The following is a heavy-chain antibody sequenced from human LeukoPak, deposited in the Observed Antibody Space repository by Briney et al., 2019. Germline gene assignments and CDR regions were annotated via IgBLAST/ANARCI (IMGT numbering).Heavy chain of an antibody. CDR2: ITGGGGDT. CDR1: GFTFSHYA. J-gene: IGHJ4*02. D-gene: IGHD5-18*01. V-gene: IGHV3-23*01. Sequence: GGSLRLSCAASGFTFSHYAMAWVRQAPGKEPEWVSVITGGGGDTYEIDSVKGRFTISRDNSKNTLYLQMNSLRAEDTAVYYCAKDLIHNFDYWGQGTLVTVSS. CDR3: AKDLIHNFDY.